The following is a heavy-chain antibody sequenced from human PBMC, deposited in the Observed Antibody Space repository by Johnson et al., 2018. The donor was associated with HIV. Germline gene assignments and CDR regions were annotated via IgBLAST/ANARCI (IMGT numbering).Heavy chain of an antibody. J-gene: IGHJ3*02. V-gene: IGHV3-33*06. D-gene: IGHD6-6*01. CDR3: AKVYSSSVPAPGI. CDR2: IWYDGSNK. CDR1: GFTFSSYG. Sequence: QVQLVESGGGVVQPGRSLRLSCAASGFTFSSYGMHWVRQAPGKGLEWVAVIWYDGSNKYYADYVKGRFTLPRDNSKNTLYLQMNSLRAEDTAGYYCAKVYSSSVPAPGIWGQGTMVTVSS.